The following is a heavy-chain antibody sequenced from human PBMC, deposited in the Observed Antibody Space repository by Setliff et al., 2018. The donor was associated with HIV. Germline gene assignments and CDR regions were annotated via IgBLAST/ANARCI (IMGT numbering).Heavy chain of an antibody. Sequence: ASVKVSCKVSGYSLIALSMHWVRQTPGKGLEWMGGFDPQYDKTFYAQKFQGRVTMSEDTSTDTAYMELSSLRSEDTAVYYCATRAYDSRGYLRSRVSGAAFDIWGQGTMVTVSS. CDR1: GYSLIALS. J-gene: IGHJ3*02. V-gene: IGHV1-24*01. CDR2: FDPQYDKT. CDR3: ATRAYDSRGYLRSRVSGAAFDI. D-gene: IGHD3-22*01.